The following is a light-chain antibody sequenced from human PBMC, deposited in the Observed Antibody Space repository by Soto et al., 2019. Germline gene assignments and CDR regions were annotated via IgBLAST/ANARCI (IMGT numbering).Light chain of an antibody. V-gene: IGKV3-11*01. CDR2: DAS. Sequence: EIVMTQSPETLSVSPGDRATLSCRASQSVASDYLAWYQQKPGQAPRLLIYDASNRATGIPARFSGSGSGTDFTLNISSLEPEDSAVYYCQQRSDWPLTFGGGTKVDIK. J-gene: IGKJ4*01. CDR1: QSVASDY. CDR3: QQRSDWPLT.